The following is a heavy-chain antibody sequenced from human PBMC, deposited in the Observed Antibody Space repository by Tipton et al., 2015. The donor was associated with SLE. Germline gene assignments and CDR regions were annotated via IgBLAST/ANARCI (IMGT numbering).Heavy chain of an antibody. CDR1: GGTFSSYT. J-gene: IGHJ4*02. CDR2: IIPILGIA. V-gene: IGHV1-69*09. CDR3: ARRAGALTGDYGY. D-gene: IGHD4-17*01. Sequence: QVQLVQSGAEVKKPGSSVKVSCKASGGTFSSYTISWVRQAPGQGLEWMGRIIPILGIANYAQKFQGRVTITADNSTSTAYMELSSLRSEDTAVYYCARRAGALTGDYGYWGQGTLVTVSS.